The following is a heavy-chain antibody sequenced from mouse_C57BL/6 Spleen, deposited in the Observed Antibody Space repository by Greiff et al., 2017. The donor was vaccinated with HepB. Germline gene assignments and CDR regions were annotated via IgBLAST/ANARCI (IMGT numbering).Heavy chain of an antibody. J-gene: IGHJ1*03. Sequence: QVQLKESGPGLVQPSQSLSITCTVSGFSLTSYGVHWVRQSPGKGLEWLGVIWSGGSTDYNAAFISRLSISKDNSKSQVFFKMNSLQADDTAIYYCARNWNYGSSKGYFDVWGTGTTVTVSS. D-gene: IGHD1-1*01. V-gene: IGHV2-2*01. CDR1: GFSLTSYG. CDR2: IWSGGST. CDR3: ARNWNYGSSKGYFDV.